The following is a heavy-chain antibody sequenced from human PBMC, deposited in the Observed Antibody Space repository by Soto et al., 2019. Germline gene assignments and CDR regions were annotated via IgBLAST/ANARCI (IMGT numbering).Heavy chain of an antibody. CDR1: GGSISTADYY. V-gene: IGHV4-30-4*01. Sequence: QVQLHESGPGLVRPSQTLSLTCNVSGGSISTADYYWSWIRQPPGKGLEWIGYIYYRGSTYYNPSLESRVAISIDTSKNQFSLNLTSVTAADPAVYFCVSDYDSGGYIGYWGQGTLVTVSS. J-gene: IGHJ4*02. D-gene: IGHD3-22*01. CDR3: VSDYDSGGYIGY. CDR2: IYYRGST.